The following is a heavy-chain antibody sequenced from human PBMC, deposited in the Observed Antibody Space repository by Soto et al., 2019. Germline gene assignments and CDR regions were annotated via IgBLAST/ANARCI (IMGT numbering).Heavy chain of an antibody. D-gene: IGHD4-17*01. CDR2: IYYSGNT. J-gene: IGHJ6*02. CDR1: GGSISSGGYY. Sequence: QVQLQESGPGLVKPSQTLSLTCTVSGGSISSGGYYWTWIRQHPGKGLEWLGYIYYSGNTYYNPSLQSRVIISVDTSKSQFSLKLSSVTAADTAVYYCARTSVTTFFPHTYYYGMDVWGQGTTVTVSS. V-gene: IGHV4-31*03. CDR3: ARTSVTTFFPHTYYYGMDV.